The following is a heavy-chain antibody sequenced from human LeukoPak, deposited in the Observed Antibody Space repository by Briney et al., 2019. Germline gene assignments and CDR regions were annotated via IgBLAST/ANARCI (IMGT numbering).Heavy chain of an antibody. J-gene: IGHJ4*02. CDR3: AGEGKAISGIPNFDQ. V-gene: IGHV1-69*06. CDR2: IVPIFGTA. CDR1: GGTFSSYA. D-gene: IGHD6-13*01. Sequence: SVKVSCKASGGTFSSYAINWVRQAPGEGLEWMGRIVPIFGTANYAQRFQGRVTMTADKATSTAYMELNSLRSDDTAVFFCAGEGKAISGIPNFDQWGQGTLVTVSP.